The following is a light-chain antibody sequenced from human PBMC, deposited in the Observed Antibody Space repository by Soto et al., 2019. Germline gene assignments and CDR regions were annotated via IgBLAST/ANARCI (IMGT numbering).Light chain of an antibody. J-gene: IGKJ1*01. CDR2: KAS. Sequence: DIQMPPSPSTLSASVGNGDTITCRASQSISTWLAWYQQKPGKAPNLLIYKASYLASGVPSRFSGGGSGTEFTLTISSLQPDDFATYYCQQYSSYWTFGQGTKVDI. CDR3: QQYSSYWT. CDR1: QSISTW. V-gene: IGKV1-5*03.